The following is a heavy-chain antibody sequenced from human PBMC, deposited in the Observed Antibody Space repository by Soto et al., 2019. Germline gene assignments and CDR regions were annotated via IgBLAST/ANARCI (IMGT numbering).Heavy chain of an antibody. CDR1: GGSISSGDYY. CDR3: ARSATGNYDSSGPDNWFDP. J-gene: IGHJ5*02. D-gene: IGHD3-22*01. CDR2: IYYSGST. V-gene: IGHV4-30-4*01. Sequence: QVQLQESGPGLVKPSQTLSLTCTVSGGSISSGDYYWSWIRQPPGTGLEWIGYIYYSGSTYYNPSLKSRVTISVDTSKTQFSLKLSSVTAADTAVYYCARSATGNYDSSGPDNWFDPWGQGTLVTVSS.